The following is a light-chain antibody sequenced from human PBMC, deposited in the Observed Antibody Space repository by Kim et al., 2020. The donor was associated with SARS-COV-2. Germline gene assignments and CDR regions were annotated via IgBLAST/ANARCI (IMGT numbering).Light chain of an antibody. V-gene: IGKV1-6*01. CDR3: LQDYDYPRT. J-gene: IGKJ1*01. CDR2: AAS. CDR1: QGIRND. Sequence: AIQMTQSPSSLSASVGDRVTITCRASQGIRNDLAWYQQKPGQAPKLLIYAASSLRTGVPSRFSDSGSGTDFTLTISSLQPEDFATYYCLQDYDYPRTFGQGTKVDIK.